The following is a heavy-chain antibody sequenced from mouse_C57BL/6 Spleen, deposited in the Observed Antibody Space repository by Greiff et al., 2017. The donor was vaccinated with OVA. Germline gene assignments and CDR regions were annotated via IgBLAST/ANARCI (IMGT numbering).Heavy chain of an antibody. D-gene: IGHD2-5*01. Sequence: EVQLVESGGDLVKPGGSLKLSCAASGFTFSSYGMSWVRQTPDKRLEWVATISSGGSYTYYPDSVKGRFTISRDNAKNTLYLQMSSLKSEDTAMYYCARNYSSFDYWGQGTTLTVSS. CDR2: ISSGGSYT. CDR3: ARNYSSFDY. J-gene: IGHJ2*01. V-gene: IGHV5-6*01. CDR1: GFTFSSYG.